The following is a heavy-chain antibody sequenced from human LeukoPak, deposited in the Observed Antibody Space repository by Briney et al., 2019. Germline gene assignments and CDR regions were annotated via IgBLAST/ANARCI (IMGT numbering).Heavy chain of an antibody. V-gene: IGHV1-8*02. CDR1: GYTFTSYG. D-gene: IGHD2-2*01. CDR2: MNPNSGNT. J-gene: IGHJ5*02. CDR3: ARRRCSSTTCYGIDFDP. Sequence: ASVKVSCKASGYTFTSYGISWVRQATGQGLEWMGWMNPNSGNTGYAQTFQGRVSMTRNTSISTAYMELSSLRSEDTAVYYCARRRCSSTTCYGIDFDPWGQGTLVTVSS.